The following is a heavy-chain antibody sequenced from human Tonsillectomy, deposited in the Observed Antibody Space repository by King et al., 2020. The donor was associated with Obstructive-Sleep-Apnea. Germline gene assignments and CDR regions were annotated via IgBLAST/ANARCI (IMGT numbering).Heavy chain of an antibody. Sequence: QLQESGPGLVKPSETLSLTCTVSGGSISSSSDYWGWIRQPPGKGLEWSGTIYYGESTHYNPSLTSRVTISVDTSKNQFSLKLTSVTAAYRAVYYCAREAGRDYFDYWGQGTLVTVSS. CDR3: AREAGRDYFDY. CDR2: IYYGEST. J-gene: IGHJ4*02. V-gene: IGHV4-39*07. D-gene: IGHD5-24*01. CDR1: GGSISSSSDY.